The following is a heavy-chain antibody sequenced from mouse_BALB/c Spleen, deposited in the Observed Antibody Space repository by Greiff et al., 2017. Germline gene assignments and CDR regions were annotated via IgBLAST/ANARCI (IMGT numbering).Heavy chain of an antibody. Sequence: QVQLQQSGPGLVQPSQSLSITCTVSGFSLTSYGVHWVRQSPGKGLEWLGVIWSGGSTDYNAAFISRLSISKDNSKSQVFFKMNSLQADDTAIYYCARNRERSYAMDYWGQGTSVTVS. V-gene: IGHV2-4-1*01. CDR3: ARNRERSYAMDY. D-gene: IGHD3-3*01. CDR1: GFSLTSYG. CDR2: IWSGGST. J-gene: IGHJ4*01.